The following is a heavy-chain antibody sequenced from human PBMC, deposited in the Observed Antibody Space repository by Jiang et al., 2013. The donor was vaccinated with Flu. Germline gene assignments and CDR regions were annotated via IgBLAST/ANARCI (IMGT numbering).Heavy chain of an antibody. D-gene: IGHD2-2*01. Sequence: YAVSVKGRISINPDTSKNQFSLQLNSVAPEDTAVYYCARGDQNFDYWGQGALVTVSA. J-gene: IGHJ4*02. V-gene: IGHV6-1*01. CDR3: ARGDQNFDY.